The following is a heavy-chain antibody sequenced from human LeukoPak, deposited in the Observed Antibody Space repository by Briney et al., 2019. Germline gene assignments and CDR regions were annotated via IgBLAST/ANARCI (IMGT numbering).Heavy chain of an antibody. CDR2: MNPNSGNT. D-gene: IGHD1-26*01. V-gene: IGHV1-8*01. J-gene: IGHJ3*01. CDR3: ALYSGSCSLSGAFDF. Sequence: AASVKVSCKASGYTFTNYNIDWVRQATGQGLEWMGWMNPNSGNTGYAQKFQGRVTMARNTSISTAYMELSSLRSEDTAVYYCALYSGSCSLSGAFDFWGQGTKVPSLQ. CDR1: GYTFTNYN.